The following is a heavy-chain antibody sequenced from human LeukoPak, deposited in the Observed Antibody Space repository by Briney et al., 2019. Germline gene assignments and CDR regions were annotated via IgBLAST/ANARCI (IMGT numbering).Heavy chain of an antibody. CDR3: ASLRWPRLGWFDP. CDR2: INHSGST. D-gene: IGHD5-12*01. V-gene: IGHV4-34*01. J-gene: IGHJ5*02. Sequence: SETLPLTCAVYGGSFSGYYWSWIRQPPGKGLEWIGEINHSGSTNYNPSLKSRVTISVDTSKNQFSLKLSSVTAADTAVYYCASLRWPRLGWFDPWGQGTLVTVPS. CDR1: GGSFSGYY.